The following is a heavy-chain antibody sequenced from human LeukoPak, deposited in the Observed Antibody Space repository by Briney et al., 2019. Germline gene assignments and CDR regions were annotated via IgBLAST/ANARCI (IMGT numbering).Heavy chain of an antibody. CDR2: ISYDGSNK. D-gene: IGHD6-13*01. J-gene: IGHJ4*02. CDR3: AKAISSSWYRGIDY. V-gene: IGHV3-30*18. Sequence: GGSLRLSCAASGFTFSSYGMHRVRQAPGKGLEWVAVISYDGSNKYYADSVKGRFTISRDNSKNTLYLQMNSLRAEDTAVYYCAKAISSSWYRGIDYWGQGTLVTVSS. CDR1: GFTFSSYG.